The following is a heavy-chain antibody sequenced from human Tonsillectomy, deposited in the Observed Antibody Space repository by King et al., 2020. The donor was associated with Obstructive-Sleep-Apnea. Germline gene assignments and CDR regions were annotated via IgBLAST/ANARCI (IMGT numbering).Heavy chain of an antibody. CDR2: IGTAGDT. Sequence: VQLVESGGGLVQPGGSLRLSCAASGFTFSSYDMYWVRQATGKGLEWVSAIGTAGDTYYPGSVKGRFTISRENVKNSLYLQINSLRAGATAVCFCARMGAQDTFDIWGQGTMVTVSS. CDR1: GFTFSSYD. J-gene: IGHJ3*02. CDR3: ARMGAQDTFDI. V-gene: IGHV3-13*04. D-gene: IGHD1-26*01.